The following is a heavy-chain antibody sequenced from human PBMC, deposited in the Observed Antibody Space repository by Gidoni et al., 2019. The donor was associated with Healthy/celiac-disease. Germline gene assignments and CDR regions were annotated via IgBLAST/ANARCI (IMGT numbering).Heavy chain of an antibody. V-gene: IGHV4-59*01. CDR2: IYYSGST. CDR1: GGSISSYY. J-gene: IGHJ4*02. Sequence: QVQLQESGPGLVKPSETLSLTCTVSGGSISSYYWRWIRQPPGKGLEWIGYIYYSGSTTYNPSLKSRVTISVDTSKNQFSLKLSSVTAADTAVYYCARVFGLGGPWNDELYFDYWGQGTLVTVSS. CDR3: ARVFGLGGPWNDELYFDY. D-gene: IGHD1-1*01.